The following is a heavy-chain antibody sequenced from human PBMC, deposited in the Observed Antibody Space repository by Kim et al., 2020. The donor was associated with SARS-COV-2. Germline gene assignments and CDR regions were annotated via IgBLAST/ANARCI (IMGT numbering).Heavy chain of an antibody. CDR3: ARDMYYYGSGSYPKDAFDI. V-gene: IGHV1-18*01. CDR1: GYTFTSYG. D-gene: IGHD3-10*01. J-gene: IGHJ3*02. CDR2: ISAYNGNT. Sequence: ASVKVSCKASGYTFTSYGISWVRQAPGQGLEWMGGISAYNGNTKYAQKLQGRVTMTTDTSTSTAYMELRSLRSDDTAVYYCARDMYYYGSGSYPKDAFDIWGQGTMVTVSS.